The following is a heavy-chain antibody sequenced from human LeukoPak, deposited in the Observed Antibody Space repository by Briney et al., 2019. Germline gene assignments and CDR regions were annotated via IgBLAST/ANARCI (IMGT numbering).Heavy chain of an antibody. CDR2: LDSEDGET. D-gene: IGHD6-19*01. CDR1: GYTLTELS. V-gene: IGHV1-24*01. J-gene: IGHJ5*02. CDR3: VVKTTPVAGTRGGFRLGPLSNWFDP. Sequence: ASVKVSCKVSGYTLTELSIHWVRQAPGPGLEWVGGLDSEDGETTYAQKFQGRVTMTEDTSIDTAIMELSSLRSEDTAVYYCVVKTTPVAGTRGGFRLGPLSNWFDPWGQGTLVTVSS.